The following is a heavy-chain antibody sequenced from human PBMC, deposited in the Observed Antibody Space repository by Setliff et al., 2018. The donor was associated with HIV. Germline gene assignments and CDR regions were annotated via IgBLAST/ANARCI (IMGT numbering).Heavy chain of an antibody. J-gene: IGHJ4*01. CDR1: GYSISNGYY. V-gene: IGHV4-38-2*01. Sequence: KTSETLSLTCALSGYSISNGYYWGWIRQPSGKGLEWIGSIYHSGSTFYNPSLRSRVTISVDTSQDQLSLRLTSVTAADTAVYYCAARNSGNPTRHFDYWGQGTLVTVSS. D-gene: IGHD3-10*01. CDR2: IYHSGST. CDR3: AARNSGNPTRHFDY.